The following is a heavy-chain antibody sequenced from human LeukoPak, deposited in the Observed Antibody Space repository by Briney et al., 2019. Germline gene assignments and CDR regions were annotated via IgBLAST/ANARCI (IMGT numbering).Heavy chain of an antibody. CDR1: GFTFSSYS. V-gene: IGHV3-23*01. J-gene: IGHJ3*02. CDR2: ITGSGDTT. CDR3: AKPAGCCSSTSCYTPGRFDAFDI. D-gene: IGHD2-2*02. Sequence: GGSLRLSCAVSGFTFSSYSMGWVRQAPGKGLEWVSDITGSGDTTYYADSVKGRFTISRDNSNNTLNLQMNSLRAEDTAVYYCAKPAGCCSSTSCYTPGRFDAFDIWGQGTTVTVSS.